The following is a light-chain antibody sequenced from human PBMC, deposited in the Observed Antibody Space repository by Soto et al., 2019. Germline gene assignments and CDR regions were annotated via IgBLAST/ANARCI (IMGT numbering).Light chain of an antibody. Sequence: EIVLTQSPGTPSLSPGERATLSCRSSQSVSSSYLAWYQQKPGQAPRLLIYAASSRATGIPDRFSGSGSGTDFTLTISRLEPEDFAVYYCQQYFNSLIIFGPGTKVDIK. CDR2: AAS. J-gene: IGKJ3*01. V-gene: IGKV3-20*01. CDR3: QQYFNSLII. CDR1: QSVSSSY.